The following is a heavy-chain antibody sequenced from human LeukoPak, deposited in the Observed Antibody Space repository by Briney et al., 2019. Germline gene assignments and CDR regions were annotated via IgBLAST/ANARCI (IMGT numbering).Heavy chain of an antibody. CDR2: ISYSGNT. CDR1: GGSISNYY. CDR3: ARLFSPTAAGIYYFDY. Sequence: PSETLSLTCTVSGGSISNYYWSRIRQPPGKGLEWIGYISYSGNTNYNPSLKSRVTISVDTSKNQFSLKLSSVTAADTAVYYCARLFSPTAAGIYYFDYWGQGTLVTVSS. V-gene: IGHV4-59*08. J-gene: IGHJ4*02. D-gene: IGHD6-13*01.